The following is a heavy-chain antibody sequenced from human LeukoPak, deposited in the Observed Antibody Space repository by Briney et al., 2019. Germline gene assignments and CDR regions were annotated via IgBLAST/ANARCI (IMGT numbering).Heavy chain of an antibody. CDR3: ARDLSGSNALDY. D-gene: IGHD1-26*01. J-gene: IGHJ4*02. Sequence: GGSLRLSCAASGFTFSNYAMHWVRQAPGKGLEHVSTITTNGGRTYYANSVKGRFTISRDNSKNTLYLQMGSLRAEDMAVYYCARDLSGSNALDYWGQGTLVTVSS. V-gene: IGHV3-64*01. CDR2: ITTNGGRT. CDR1: GFTFSNYA.